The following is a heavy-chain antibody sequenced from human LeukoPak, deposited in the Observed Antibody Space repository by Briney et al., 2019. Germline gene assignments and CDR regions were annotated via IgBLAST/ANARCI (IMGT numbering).Heavy chain of an antibody. D-gene: IGHD2-2*01. CDR1: GFTFSSYW. Sequence: GGSLRLSCAASGFTFSSYWMSWVRQAPGKGREWVANIKQDGSEKYYVDSVKGRFTISRDNAKDSLYLQMNSLRAEDTAVYHCARTNYRVVVPAAIDYWGQGTLVTVSS. J-gene: IGHJ4*02. CDR2: IKQDGSEK. CDR3: ARTNYRVVVPAAIDY. V-gene: IGHV3-7*01.